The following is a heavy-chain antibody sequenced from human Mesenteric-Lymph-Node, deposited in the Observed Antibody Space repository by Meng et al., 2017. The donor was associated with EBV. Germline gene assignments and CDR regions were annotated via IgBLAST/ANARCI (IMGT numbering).Heavy chain of an antibody. J-gene: IGHJ4*02. Sequence: VQLVDAGGGLFRPGGSLRLSCTAFGFTFSTYNMNWVRQAPGKGLEWVSSISISSTDIFYADSVKGRFTISRDSAKNSLYLQMNSLRVEDTAVYYCARGAGASDYWGQGTLVTVSS. CDR1: GFTFSTYN. D-gene: IGHD6-19*01. CDR3: ARGAGASDY. V-gene: IGHV3-21*02. CDR2: ISISSTDI.